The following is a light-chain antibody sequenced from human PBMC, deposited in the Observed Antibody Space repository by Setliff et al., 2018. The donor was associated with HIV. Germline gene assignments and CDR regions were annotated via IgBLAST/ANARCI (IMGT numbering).Light chain of an antibody. J-gene: IGLJ1*01. CDR1: SSDVGNYNC. Sequence: QSALAQPASVSGSPGQSVTISCTGTSSDVGNYNCVSWYQQPPGTAPKLMIYDVRKRPSGVPDRFSGFKSGNTASLTISGLQAEDEADYYCCSYAGTYTYVFGTGTKVTV. V-gene: IGLV2-11*01. CDR2: DVR. CDR3: CSYAGTYTYV.